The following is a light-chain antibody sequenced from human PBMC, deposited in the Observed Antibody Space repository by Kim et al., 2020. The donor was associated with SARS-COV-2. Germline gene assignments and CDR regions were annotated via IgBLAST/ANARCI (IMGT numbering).Light chain of an antibody. CDR1: SAEVYDFNY. J-gene: IGLJ2*01. Sequence: QSALTQPRSVSGSPGQSVTISCTGTSAEVYDFNYVSWYQQRPGKAPKLMIYDVTQRPSGVPDRFSGSKSGDTASLTVSGLQTEDEAEYFCCTFVGRRTKTLIFGGGTQLTVL. CDR3: CTFVGRRTKTLI. V-gene: IGLV2-11*01. CDR2: DVT.